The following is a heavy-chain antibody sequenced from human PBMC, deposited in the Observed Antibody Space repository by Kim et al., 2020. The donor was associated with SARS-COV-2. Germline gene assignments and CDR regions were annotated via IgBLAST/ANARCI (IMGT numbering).Heavy chain of an antibody. CDR3: ARYYPLTPNFFDF. CDR2: VDYSGST. D-gene: IGHD3-10*01. Sequence: SETLSLTCTVSGDSISNYFWSWIRQPPGKGLEWIGYVDYSGSTSYNPSLQSRVTISVDTSKDQFSLRLNSVTAADTAIYYCARYYPLTPNFFDFWGRGALVTVSS. V-gene: IGHV4-59*01. CDR1: GDSISNYF. J-gene: IGHJ4*02.